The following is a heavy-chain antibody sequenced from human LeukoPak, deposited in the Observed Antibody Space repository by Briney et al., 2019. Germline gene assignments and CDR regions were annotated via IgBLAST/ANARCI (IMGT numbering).Heavy chain of an antibody. CDR1: GGSINSYY. Sequence: SETLSLTCTVSGGSINSYYLGWVRQPAGKGLEWIGRIYTTGTTNYSPPLKSRLTMSLDTSKNQFSLKLRSVTAADTAVYYCGRQGYTANYYFVDYWRQGTLVTVSS. CDR3: GRQGYTANYYFVDY. V-gene: IGHV4-4*07. D-gene: IGHD3-10*01. CDR2: IYTTGTT. J-gene: IGHJ4*01.